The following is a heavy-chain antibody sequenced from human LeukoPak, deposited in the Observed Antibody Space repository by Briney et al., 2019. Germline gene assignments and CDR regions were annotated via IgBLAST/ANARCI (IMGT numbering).Heavy chain of an antibody. V-gene: IGHV4-59*01. J-gene: IGHJ4*02. CDR3: ASSYDYVWGSYAFDY. CDR2: IYYSGST. Sequence: SETLSLTCTVYGGSISSYYWSWIRQPPGKGLEGIGYIYYSGSTNYNPSLKSRVTISVDASKNQSSLKLSSVTAADTAVYYWASSYDYVWGSYAFDYWGQGTLVTVSS. D-gene: IGHD3-16*01. CDR1: GGSISSYY.